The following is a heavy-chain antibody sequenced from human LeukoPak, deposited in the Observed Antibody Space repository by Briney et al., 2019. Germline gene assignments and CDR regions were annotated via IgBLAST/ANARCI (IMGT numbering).Heavy chain of an antibody. Sequence: GGSLRLSCAASGCSFNRHWMHWVRQAPGKGPVWVSRIDNDGSGTGYADSVKGRFTISRDNAKNTLYLQMSSLRVEDTAVYYCARGLEAAGTDYWGQGTLVTVSS. J-gene: IGHJ4*02. CDR3: ARGLEAAGTDY. V-gene: IGHV3-74*01. D-gene: IGHD6-13*01. CDR1: GCSFNRHW. CDR2: IDNDGSGT.